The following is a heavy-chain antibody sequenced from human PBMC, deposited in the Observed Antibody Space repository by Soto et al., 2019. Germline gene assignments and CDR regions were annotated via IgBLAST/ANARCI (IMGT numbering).Heavy chain of an antibody. CDR2: MNPNGGNT. CDR3: SRRRRDPPFITIFGVVIHYGMDV. J-gene: IGHJ6*02. CDR1: GYTFNSYD. D-gene: IGHD3-3*01. V-gene: IGHV1-8*01. Sequence: QVQLVQSGAEVKKPGASVKVSCKASGYTFNSYDINCVRQATGKGLEWMGWMNPNGGNTGYAQKFQGRVTMTRNTSTSTAYMESSSLRSEETAVYYCSRRRRDPPFITIFGVVIHYGMDVWGQGTTDTVSS.